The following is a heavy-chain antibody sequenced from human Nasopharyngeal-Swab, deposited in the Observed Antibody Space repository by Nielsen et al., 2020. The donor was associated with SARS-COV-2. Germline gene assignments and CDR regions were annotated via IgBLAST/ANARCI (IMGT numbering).Heavy chain of an antibody. CDR2: INSDGRTT. J-gene: IGHJ6*02. V-gene: IGHV3-74*01. D-gene: IGHD3-3*01. CDR3: AKASYYDFWSGVEGYYGMDV. CDR1: GFTFSSYW. Sequence: GESLKISCAASGFTFSSYWMHWVRQAPGKGLVWVSRINSDGRTTSYADSVKGRFTVSRDNAKNTLYLQMNSLRAEDTAVYYCAKASYYDFWSGVEGYYGMDVWGQGTTVTVSS.